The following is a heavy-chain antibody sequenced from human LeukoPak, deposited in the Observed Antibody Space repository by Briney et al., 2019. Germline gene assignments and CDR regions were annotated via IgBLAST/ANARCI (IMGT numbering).Heavy chain of an antibody. CDR3: ARGRHYYDSSDYYYEGDAFDI. CDR1: GDTFTSYY. Sequence: ASVKVSCKASGDTFTSYYMHWVRQAPGQGLECMGIINPSGTSTSYAQKFQGRVTMTRDMSTSTVHMELSSLRSEDTAVYYCARGRHYYDSSDYYYEGDAFDIWGQGTMVTVSS. V-gene: IGHV1-46*01. J-gene: IGHJ3*02. CDR2: INPSGTST. D-gene: IGHD3-22*01.